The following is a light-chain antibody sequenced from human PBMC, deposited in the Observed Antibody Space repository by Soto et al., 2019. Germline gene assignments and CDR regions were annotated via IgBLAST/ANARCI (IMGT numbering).Light chain of an antibody. V-gene: IGLV1-40*01. CDR1: SSNIGALYD. Sequence: QAVVTQPPSVSGAPGQRVTISCTGSSSNIGALYDVNWYQQLPGTAPKLLIYDNNNRPSGVPDRFSGSKSGTSASLAITGLQAEDEAYYYCQSYDNSLSGHVVFGGGTKLTVL. CDR3: QSYDNSLSGHVV. CDR2: DNN. J-gene: IGLJ2*01.